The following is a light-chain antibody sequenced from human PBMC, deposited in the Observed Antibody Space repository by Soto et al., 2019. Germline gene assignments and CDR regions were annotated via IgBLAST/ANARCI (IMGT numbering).Light chain of an antibody. Sequence: EIVLTQSPGTLSLSPGERATLSCRASQSVSSSYLAWYQQKPGQAPRLLIYGASSRATGIPDRFSGSGSGTDFTLTISRLEPEDFAVYYCQQYDSSPLTFGRGTTLEIK. J-gene: IGKJ4*01. CDR1: QSVSSSY. CDR3: QQYDSSPLT. V-gene: IGKV3-20*01. CDR2: GAS.